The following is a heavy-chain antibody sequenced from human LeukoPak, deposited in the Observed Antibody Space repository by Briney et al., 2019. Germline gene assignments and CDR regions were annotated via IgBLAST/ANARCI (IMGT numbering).Heavy chain of an antibody. J-gene: IGHJ4*02. CDR1: GGSISSYY. CDR2: IYYSGSA. Sequence: SETLSLTCTVSGGSISSYYWSWIRQPPGKGLEWIGYIYYSGSANYNPSLKSRITISVDTSKNKFSLRLRSVTAADTAIHCCARRTGSYFGQFDSWGQGTLVTVSS. CDR3: ARRTGSYFGQFDS. V-gene: IGHV4-59*01. D-gene: IGHD3-10*01.